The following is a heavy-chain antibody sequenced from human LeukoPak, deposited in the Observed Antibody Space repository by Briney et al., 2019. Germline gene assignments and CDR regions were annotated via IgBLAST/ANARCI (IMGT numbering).Heavy chain of an antibody. V-gene: IGHV3-23*01. CDR1: GFTFSIYA. Sequence: TGGSLRLSCTASGFTFSIYAMNWVRQAPRKGLEWVSVIFGNGAGTNYADSVKGRFTISRDNSKNTLYLQMNSLRAEDTAVYYCAKDRTPDGFYSIDHWGQGVLVTVSS. CDR3: AKDRTPDGFYSIDH. CDR2: IFGNGAGT. D-gene: IGHD3-3*01. J-gene: IGHJ4*02.